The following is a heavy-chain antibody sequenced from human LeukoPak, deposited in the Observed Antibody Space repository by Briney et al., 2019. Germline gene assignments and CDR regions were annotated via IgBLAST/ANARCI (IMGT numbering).Heavy chain of an antibody. J-gene: IGHJ6*03. CDR1: GYTFTSYA. CDR3: ARGRRFGGSAAGHQFYYMDV. CDR2: INTNTGNP. D-gene: IGHD3-16*01. Sequence: ASVKVSCKASGYTFTSYAMNWVRQAPGQGLEWMGWINTNTGNPTYAQGFPGRFVFSLDTSVSTAYLQISSLKAEDTAVYYCARGRRFGGSAAGHQFYYMDVWGQGTTVTVSS. V-gene: IGHV7-4-1*02.